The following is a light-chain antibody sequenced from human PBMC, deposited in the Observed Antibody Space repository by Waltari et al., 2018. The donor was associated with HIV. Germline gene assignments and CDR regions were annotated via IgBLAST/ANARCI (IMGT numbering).Light chain of an antibody. CDR3: VLYMGSGISV. CDR1: SGSVSASYY. Sequence: QTVVTQEPSFSVSPGGTVKLTCGLSSGSVSASYYPSWYQQTPGQAPRTLIYSTNIRSSGVPDRFSGSILGNKAALTITGAQADDESDYYCVLYMGSGISVFGGGTKLTVL. J-gene: IGLJ2*01. CDR2: STN. V-gene: IGLV8-61*01.